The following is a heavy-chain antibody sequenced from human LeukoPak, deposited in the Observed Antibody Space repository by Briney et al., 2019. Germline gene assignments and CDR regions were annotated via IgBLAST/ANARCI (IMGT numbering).Heavy chain of an antibody. J-gene: IGHJ3*02. CDR2: ISGSGGST. CDR3: AKDLDIVVVVAIDAFDI. CDR1: GFTFSSYA. D-gene: IGHD2-15*01. Sequence: GGSLRLSCAASGFTFSSYAMSWVRQAPGKGLEWVSAISGSGGSTYYADSVKDRFTISRDNSKNTLYLQMNSLRAEDTAVYYCAKDLDIVVVVAIDAFDIWGQGTMVTVSS. V-gene: IGHV3-23*01.